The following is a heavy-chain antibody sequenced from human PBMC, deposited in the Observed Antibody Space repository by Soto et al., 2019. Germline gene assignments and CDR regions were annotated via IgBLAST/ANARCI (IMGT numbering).Heavy chain of an antibody. CDR1: GFSFASSW. D-gene: IGHD4-4*01. J-gene: IGHJ4*02. V-gene: IGHV5-51*01. CDR3: ARGDYRVLEY. Sequence: PGESLKISCKDSGFSFASSWIGWVRQMPGKGLEWMVVIYPGDSDTRYSPSFQGQVTISADKSISTAYLQWSSLKASDTAMYYCARGDYRVLEYWGQGTLVTVSS. CDR2: IYPGDSDT.